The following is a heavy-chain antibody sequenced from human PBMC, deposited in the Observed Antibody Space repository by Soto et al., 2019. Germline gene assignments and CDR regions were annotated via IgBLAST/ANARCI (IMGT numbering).Heavy chain of an antibody. V-gene: IGHV3-64*01. D-gene: IGHD2-21*01. CDR3: ARLIPFGYGMDV. CDR2: ITSNGGNT. J-gene: IGHJ6*02. Sequence: EVQLVESGGGLVQPGGSLRLSCAASGFTFSSYAMHWVRQAPGKGLEYVSAITSNGGNTDYASSVKGRVTISRDNSKNTLYLQMGSRRAEDMAVYYCARLIPFGYGMDVWGQWTTVTVSS. CDR1: GFTFSSYA.